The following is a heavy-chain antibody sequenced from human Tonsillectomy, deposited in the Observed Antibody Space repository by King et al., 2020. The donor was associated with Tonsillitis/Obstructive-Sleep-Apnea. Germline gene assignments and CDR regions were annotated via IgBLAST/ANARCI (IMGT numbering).Heavy chain of an antibody. J-gene: IGHJ6*03. CDR2: IYSGGST. Sequence: VQLVESGGGLIQPGGSLRLSCAASGFTVSNSYMSWVRQAPGKGLEWVSVIYSGGSTYYADSVKGRFTISRDNSKNTGYLQMNSLRAEDAAVYYCASGYCSGGSCPHYYYMDVWGKGTTVTVS. CDR3: ASGYCSGGSCPHYYYMDV. D-gene: IGHD2-15*01. V-gene: IGHV3-53*01. CDR1: GFTVSNSY.